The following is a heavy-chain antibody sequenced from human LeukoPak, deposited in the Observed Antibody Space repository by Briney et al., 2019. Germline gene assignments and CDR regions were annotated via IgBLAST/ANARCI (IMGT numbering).Heavy chain of an antibody. CDR2: IFYRGNS. J-gene: IGHJ4*01. V-gene: IGHV4-31*03. CDR3: ARTGGARTFYFDL. D-gene: IGHD3-16*01. CDR1: GDSLNTGVYY. Sequence: PSETLSLTCTVSGDSLNTGVYYWSWIRQYPGKGLEWIGYIFYRGNSKYNPSLRSRVSISVDTSKNQFSLKVTSVSAADTAMYYRARTGGARTFYFDLWGHGTLVTVSS.